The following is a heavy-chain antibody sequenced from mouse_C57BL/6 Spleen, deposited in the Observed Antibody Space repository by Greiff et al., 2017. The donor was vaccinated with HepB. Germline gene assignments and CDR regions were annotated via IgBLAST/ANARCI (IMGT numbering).Heavy chain of an antibody. V-gene: IGHV1-55*01. D-gene: IGHD1-1*01. CDR1: GYTFTSYW. Sequence: QVQLQQPGAELVKPGASVKMSCKASGYTFTSYWITWVKQRPGQGLEWIGDIYPGSGSTNYNEKFKSKATLTVDTSSSTAYMQLSSLTSEDSAVYYCARSVYYYGSRSYFDYWGQGTTLTVSS. CDR2: IYPGSGST. J-gene: IGHJ2*01. CDR3: ARSVYYYGSRSYFDY.